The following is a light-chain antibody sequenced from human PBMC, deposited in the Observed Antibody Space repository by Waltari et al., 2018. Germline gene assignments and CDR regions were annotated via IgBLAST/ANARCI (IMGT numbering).Light chain of an antibody. Sequence: ENVLTQSPATLSLSPGERATLSCRASQSVSSYLAWYQQKPGQAPRLLIYDASNRAPGIPARFSGSGSGTDFTLTIGSLEPEDFAVYYCQQRGSWPRVTFGQGTRLEIK. CDR2: DAS. CDR3: QQRGSWPRVT. J-gene: IGKJ5*01. CDR1: QSVSSY. V-gene: IGKV3-11*01.